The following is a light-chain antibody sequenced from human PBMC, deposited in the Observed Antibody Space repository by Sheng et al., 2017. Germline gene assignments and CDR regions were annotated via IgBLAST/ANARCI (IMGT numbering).Light chain of an antibody. CDR1: QRVSSN. V-gene: IGKV3-15*01. CDR3: QQYNNWPPYS. J-gene: IGKJ2*03. Sequence: EIVMTQSPATLSVSPGERVTLSCRASQRVSSNLAWYQQKPGRAPRVLIYAASTRATGIPARFSGSGSGTEFTLTISSLQSEDIAVYYCQQYNNWPPYSFGQGTKLEIK. CDR2: AAS.